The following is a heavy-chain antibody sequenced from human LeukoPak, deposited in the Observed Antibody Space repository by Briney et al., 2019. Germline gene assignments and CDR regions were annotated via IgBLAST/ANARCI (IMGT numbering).Heavy chain of an antibody. V-gene: IGHV3-23*01. Sequence: GSLRLSCAASGFTFTNYAMNWVRQAPGKGLEWVSTISGSGGSTYSADSVKGRFTISRDNSKNTLYLQMNSLRAEDTAVYFCAKGGYASSYYFDYWGQGTLVTVSS. CDR3: AKGGYASSYYFDY. J-gene: IGHJ4*02. CDR2: ISGSGGST. D-gene: IGHD6-13*01. CDR1: GFTFTNYA.